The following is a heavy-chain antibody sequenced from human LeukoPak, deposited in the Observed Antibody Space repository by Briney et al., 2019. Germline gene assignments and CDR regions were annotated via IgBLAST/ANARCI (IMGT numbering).Heavy chain of an antibody. D-gene: IGHD3-10*01. Sequence: GASVKVSCKASGYTFTSYYMHWVRQAPGQGLEWMGIINPSGGSTSYAQKFQGRVTMTRDTSTSTVYMELSSLRAEDTAVYYCAKDCDYYGSGSYSDVVCFDYWGQGTLVTVSS. V-gene: IGHV1-46*01. CDR2: INPSGGST. J-gene: IGHJ4*02. CDR3: AKDCDYYGSGSYSDVVCFDY. CDR1: GYTFTSYY.